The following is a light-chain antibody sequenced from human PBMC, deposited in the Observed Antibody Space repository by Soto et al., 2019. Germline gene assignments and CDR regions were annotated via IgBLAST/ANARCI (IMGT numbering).Light chain of an antibody. CDR3: QQYQDGWK. V-gene: IGKV3-15*01. J-gene: IGKJ1*01. CDR1: QIIRNN. Sequence: ETVMKQSPSTLSVYPGGRVTLSCRASQIIRNNSAWYQQKPGQAPRLLIYGASTRATGVPARLSGSGSGTEFALTISGPQSEDSAVYYCQQYQDGWKFGQGTKVDIK. CDR2: GAS.